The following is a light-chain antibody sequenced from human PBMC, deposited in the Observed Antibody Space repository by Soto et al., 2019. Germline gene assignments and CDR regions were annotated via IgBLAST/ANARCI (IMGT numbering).Light chain of an antibody. Sequence: QSVLTQPPSASGTPGQRVTISCSGSSSNIGSNLVTWYQQLPGTAPKLLIYDNNKRPSGIPDRFSGSKSGTSGTLDITGLQTGDEADYYCATWDGSLPGEVFGGGTKLTVL. J-gene: IGLJ2*01. CDR2: DNN. V-gene: IGLV1-51*01. CDR1: SSNIGSNL. CDR3: ATWDGSLPGEV.